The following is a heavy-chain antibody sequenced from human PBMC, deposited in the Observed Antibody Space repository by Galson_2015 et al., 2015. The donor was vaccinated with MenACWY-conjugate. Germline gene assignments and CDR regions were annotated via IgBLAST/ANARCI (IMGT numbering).Heavy chain of an antibody. Sequence: SLSLSCAASGFRFSSQWLSWVRQAPGKGPGCVASINEDGSDKSYMDSVKGRFTISRDNAQNSLSLQMNSLSVEDTAVYYCARGGNWGHGTLVTVSS. CDR2: INEDGSDK. CDR1: GFRFSSQW. V-gene: IGHV3-7*03. D-gene: IGHD4-23*01. CDR3: ARGGN. J-gene: IGHJ4*01.